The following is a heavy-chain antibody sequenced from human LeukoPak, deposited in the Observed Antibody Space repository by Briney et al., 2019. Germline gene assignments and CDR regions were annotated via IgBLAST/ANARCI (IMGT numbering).Heavy chain of an antibody. J-gene: IGHJ5*02. D-gene: IGHD3-9*01. Sequence: ASVKVSCKASGYTFTGYYMNWVRQAPGQGLEWMGWINSDSGFTKYAQKFQGRVTMTRDTPITTVYMDLTRLTSDDTAVYYCARNFDMKGFDPWGQGTLVTVSS. CDR2: INSDSGFT. V-gene: IGHV1-2*02. CDR1: GYTFTGYY. CDR3: ARNFDMKGFDP.